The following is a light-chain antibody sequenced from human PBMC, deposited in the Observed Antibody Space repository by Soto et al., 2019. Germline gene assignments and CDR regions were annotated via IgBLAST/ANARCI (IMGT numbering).Light chain of an antibody. CDR2: RSD. Sequence: QSVLTQPPSASGTPGQRVTISCSGSSSNIGRNYVSWYQHLPGAAPKLLIYRSDQRPSGVPDRFSGSKSGTSASLAISGLRSEDEADYFCEVRDESLGGHWVFGGGTKVTVL. CDR1: SSNIGRNY. J-gene: IGLJ3*02. CDR3: EVRDESLGGHWV. V-gene: IGLV1-47*01.